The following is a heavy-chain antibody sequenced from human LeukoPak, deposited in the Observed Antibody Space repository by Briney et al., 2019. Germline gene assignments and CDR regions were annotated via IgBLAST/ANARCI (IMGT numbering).Heavy chain of an antibody. J-gene: IGHJ6*03. CDR2: ISYDGSNK. CDR3: ARDSIFEGSMDV. V-gene: IGHV3-30*04. CDR1: GFTFSSFA. Sequence: GGSLRLSCAASGFTFSSFAMHWVRQAPGKGLEWVALISYDGSNKYYADSVKGRFTISRDNAKNSLYLQMNSLRAEDTAVYYCARDSIFEGSMDVWGKGTTVTVSS. D-gene: IGHD3-3*01.